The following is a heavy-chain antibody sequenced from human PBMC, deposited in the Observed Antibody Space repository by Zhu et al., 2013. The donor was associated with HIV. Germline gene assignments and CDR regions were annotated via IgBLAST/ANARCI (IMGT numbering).Heavy chain of an antibody. CDR3: ARACSSTSCLDVFDI. V-gene: IGHV4-34*01. CDR1: GGSFSGYY. CDR2: INHSGST. D-gene: IGHD2-2*01. Sequence: VQLQQWGAGLLKPSETLSLTCAVYGGSFSGYYWSWIRQPPGKGLEWIGEINHSGSTNYNPSLKSRVTISVDTSKNQFSLKLSSVTAADTAVYYCARACSSTSCLDVFDIVGPRDKWSPSL. J-gene: IGHJ3*02.